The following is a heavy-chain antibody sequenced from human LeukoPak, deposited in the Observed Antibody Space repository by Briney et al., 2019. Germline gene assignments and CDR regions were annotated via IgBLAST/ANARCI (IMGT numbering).Heavy chain of an antibody. CDR1: GFAFSSYA. V-gene: IGHV3-64*01. D-gene: IGHD2-2*01. Sequence: GGSLRLSCVASGFAFSSYAMNWVRQAPGKGLEYVSAINSNGGTTYYANSVKGRFIISRDNSKNTLYLQMNSLRAEDTAVYYCARTGDIVVVPAAPHFDYWGQGTLVTVSS. CDR2: INSNGGTT. J-gene: IGHJ4*02. CDR3: ARTGDIVVVPAAPHFDY.